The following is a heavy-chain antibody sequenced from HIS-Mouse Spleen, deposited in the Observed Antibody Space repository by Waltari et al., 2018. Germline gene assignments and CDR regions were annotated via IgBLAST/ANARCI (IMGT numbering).Heavy chain of an antibody. J-gene: IGHJ2*01. D-gene: IGHD6-13*01. CDR1: GGSISSSSYY. CDR3: AREIPYSSSWYDWYFDL. Sequence: QLQLQESGPGLVKPSETLSLTCTVSGGSISSSSYYWGWIRQPPGKGLEWIGSIYYSGSTYDNPSRKGRGTISVDTSKNQFSLKLSSVTAADTAVYYCAREIPYSSSWYDWYFDLWGRGTLVTVSS. CDR2: IYYSGST. V-gene: IGHV4-39*07.